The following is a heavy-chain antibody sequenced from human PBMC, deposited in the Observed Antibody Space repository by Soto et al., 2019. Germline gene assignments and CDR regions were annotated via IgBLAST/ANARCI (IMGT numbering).Heavy chain of an antibody. J-gene: IGHJ6*02. CDR2: MNPNSGNT. Sequence: QVQLVQSGAEVKKPGASVKVSCKASGYTFTSYDIIWVRQATGQGLEWMGWMNPNSGNTGYAQKFQGRVTMTRNTSISTAYMELSSLRSEETAVYYCARERTGTTSMDVWGQGTTVTVSS. V-gene: IGHV1-8*01. CDR1: GYTFTSYD. CDR3: ARERTGTTSMDV. D-gene: IGHD1-1*01.